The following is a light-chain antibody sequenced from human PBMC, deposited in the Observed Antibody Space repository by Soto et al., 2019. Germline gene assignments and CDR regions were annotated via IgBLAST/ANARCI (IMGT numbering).Light chain of an antibody. CDR3: ISYTSTSSVI. CDR2: DVT. V-gene: IGLV2-14*03. J-gene: IGLJ2*01. CDR1: TSDVGAFTY. Sequence: QSPLTQTASVSGSPGQSITISRSGTTSDVGAFTYVSWYQQHPGKAPKLMLFDVTNRPSGVSNRFSGSKSGNTASLNISGLQPEDEADYYCISYTSTSSVIFGRGTQLTVL.